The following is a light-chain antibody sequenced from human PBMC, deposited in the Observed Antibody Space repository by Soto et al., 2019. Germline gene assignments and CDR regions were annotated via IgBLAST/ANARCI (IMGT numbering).Light chain of an antibody. V-gene: IGLV1-40*01. Sequence: QSVLTQPPSVSGAPGQRVTISCTGSSSNIGSTYDVQWYQQLPGTAPKLLVHGNTNRPSGVPDRFSGYKSGTSASLAITGFQADDEADYDCQSYDDSLSVHYVFGTGTKLTVL. CDR3: QSYDDSLSVHYV. CDR1: SSNIGSTYD. J-gene: IGLJ1*01. CDR2: GNT.